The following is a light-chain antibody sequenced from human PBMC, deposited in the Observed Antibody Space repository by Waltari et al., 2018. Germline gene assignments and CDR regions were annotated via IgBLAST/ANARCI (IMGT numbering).Light chain of an antibody. V-gene: IGLV2-23*01. CDR2: EAS. CDR3: CAYAASSTFVV. Sequence: QPDLTQPASVSGSPGQSITISCLGTSSDLENYNLVYWFQQHPGKAPKLLIFEASERPSGVSIRFSGSKSGNTASLTISGLQAEDEANYYCCAYAASSTFVVFGGGTKLTVL. CDR1: SSDLENYNL. J-gene: IGLJ2*01.